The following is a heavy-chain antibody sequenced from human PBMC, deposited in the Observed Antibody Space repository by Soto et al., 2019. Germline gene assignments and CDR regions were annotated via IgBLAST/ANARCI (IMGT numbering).Heavy chain of an antibody. CDR3: AEDTREDWNFVVYYFDY. J-gene: IGHJ4*02. CDR2: ISYDGSNK. Sequence: QVQLVESGGGVVQPGTSLRLSCAASGFTFSSYGMHWVRQAPGKGLEWVAVISYDGSNKYYADSVKGRFTISRDNSKNTLYLQMNSLRPEDTAMYFCAEDTREDWNFVVYYFDYWGQGTLVTVSS. D-gene: IGHD1-7*01. CDR1: GFTFSSYG. V-gene: IGHV3-30*18.